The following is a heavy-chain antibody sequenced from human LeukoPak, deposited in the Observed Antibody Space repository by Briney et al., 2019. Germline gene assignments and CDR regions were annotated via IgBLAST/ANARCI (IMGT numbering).Heavy chain of an antibody. J-gene: IGHJ6*03. CDR1: GGSISSSSYY. CDR2: IYYSGST. V-gene: IGHV4-39*07. CDR3: ARVRLTGSSYYYYMDV. D-gene: IGHD1-14*01. Sequence: SETLSLTCTVSGGSISSSSYYWGWIRQPPGKGQEWIGSIYYSGSTYYNPSLRSRVTISLDTSKNQFSLKLTSVTAADTAMYYCARVRLTGSSYYYYMDVWGNGTTVTVSS.